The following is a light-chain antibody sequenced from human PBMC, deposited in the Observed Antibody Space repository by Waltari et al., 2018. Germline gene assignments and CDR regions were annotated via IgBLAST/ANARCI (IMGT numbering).Light chain of an antibody. CDR3: QQGDSFPPT. J-gene: IGKJ1*01. Sequence: DIQMTQSPSSVSASVGDRVIITCRASQVINNWLAWYQQEPGKAPKLLIYGASVLQSGVPSRFSGSGSGTDFTLTISNLQPEDFATYFCQQGDSFPPTFGQGTKVEV. CDR2: GAS. CDR1: QVINNW. V-gene: IGKV1-12*01.